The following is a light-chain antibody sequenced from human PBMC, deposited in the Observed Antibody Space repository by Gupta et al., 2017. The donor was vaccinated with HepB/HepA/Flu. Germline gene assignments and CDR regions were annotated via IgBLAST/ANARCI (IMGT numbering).Light chain of an antibody. CDR3: LLFYSGIWV. Sequence: QAAVTQEPSLTVFPGGTVTLTCASSTGDVISGHYTYWFQLKPGQAPRTLILDSNNKQSWTPARFSAALLGGKAALTLSGAQPEDEAEYYCLLFYSGIWVFGGGTKLTVL. J-gene: IGLJ3*02. CDR2: DSN. V-gene: IGLV7-46*01. CDR1: TGDVISGHY.